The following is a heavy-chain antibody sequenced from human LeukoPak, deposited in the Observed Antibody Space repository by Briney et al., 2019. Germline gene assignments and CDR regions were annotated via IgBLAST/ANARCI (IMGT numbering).Heavy chain of an antibody. V-gene: IGHV4-39*01. CDR2: MSYSGST. Sequence: KPSETLSLTCIVSGGSISSSSYYWGWIRQPPGKGLEWIGSMSYSGSTYYNPSLKSRATISVDTTKTQFSLNLSSVTAADTAVYYCAHVRYFDWYIFDPWGQGTLVTVSS. J-gene: IGHJ5*02. D-gene: IGHD3-9*01. CDR3: AHVRYFDWYIFDP. CDR1: GGSISSSSYY.